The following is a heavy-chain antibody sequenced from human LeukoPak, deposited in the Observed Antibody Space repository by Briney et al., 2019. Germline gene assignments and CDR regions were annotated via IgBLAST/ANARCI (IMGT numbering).Heavy chain of an antibody. J-gene: IGHJ5*02. Sequence: PSETLSLTCTVSGGXISSYYCSWIRQPPGKGLEWIGYIYYSGSTNYNPSLKSRVTISVDTSKNQFSLKLSSVTAADTAVYYCARHERDGYNFPWGQGTLVTVSS. D-gene: IGHD5-24*01. V-gene: IGHV4-59*08. CDR2: IYYSGST. CDR3: ARHERDGYNFP. CDR1: GGXISSYY.